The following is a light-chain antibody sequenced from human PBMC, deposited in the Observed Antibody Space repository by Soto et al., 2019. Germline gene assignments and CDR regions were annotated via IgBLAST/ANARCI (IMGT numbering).Light chain of an antibody. CDR2: GAS. CDR1: QSVSNNF. J-gene: IGKJ2*01. Sequence: EIVLTQSPGTLSLSPGERATLSCRASQSVSNNFLAWYQQKPGQAPRLLIYGASSRATGIPDRFSGSGSGTDFTLTISRLEPEAFAVYYCQQYGNLYTFGQGTKLEI. V-gene: IGKV3-20*01. CDR3: QQYGNLYT.